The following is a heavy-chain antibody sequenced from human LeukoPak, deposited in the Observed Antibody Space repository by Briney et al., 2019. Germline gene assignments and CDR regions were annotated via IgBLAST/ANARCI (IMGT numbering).Heavy chain of an antibody. J-gene: IGHJ4*02. CDR3: ARGAQWQGETDY. V-gene: IGHV4-59*01. Sequence: SETLSLTCTVSGGSISTYYWSWIRQPPGKGLEWIGYIYYSGSTNYNPSLKSRVTVSVDTSKNQFSLKLSSVTAADTAVYYCARGAQWQGETDYWGQGTLVTVSS. CDR1: GGSISTYY. CDR2: IYYSGST. D-gene: IGHD6-19*01.